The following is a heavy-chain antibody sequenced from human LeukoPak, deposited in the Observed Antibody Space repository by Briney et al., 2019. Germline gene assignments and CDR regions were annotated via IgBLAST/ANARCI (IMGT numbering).Heavy chain of an antibody. CDR3: ARGGYYGSGSYSRRIREYFQH. V-gene: IGHV4-59*01. D-gene: IGHD3-10*01. CDR2: IYYSGST. CDR1: GGSISSYY. Sequence: SETLSLTCTVSGGSISSYYWSWIRQPPGKGLEWIGYIYYSGSTNYNPSLKSRVTISVDTSKNQFSLKLSSVTAADTAVYYCARGGYYGSGSYSRRIREYFQHWGQGTLVTVSS. J-gene: IGHJ1*01.